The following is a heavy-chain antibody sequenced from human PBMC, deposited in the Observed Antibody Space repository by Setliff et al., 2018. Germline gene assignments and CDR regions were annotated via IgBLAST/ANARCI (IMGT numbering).Heavy chain of an antibody. CDR3: ARVESMVRGKNILRHFDY. J-gene: IGHJ4*02. V-gene: IGHV1-18*04. D-gene: IGHD3-10*01. Sequence: ASVKVSCKASGYIFAGYYMHWVRRTPGQGLEWMGWISPYTGKTFYAPQFQDRVIMTTDISTSTAYMELGSLTTDDTAVYYCARVESMVRGKNILRHFDYWGQGIQVTVSS. CDR1: GYIFAGYY. CDR2: ISPYTGKT.